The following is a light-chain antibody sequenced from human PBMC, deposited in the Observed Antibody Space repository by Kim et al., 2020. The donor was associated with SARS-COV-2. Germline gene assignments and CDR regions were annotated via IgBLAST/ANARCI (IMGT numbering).Light chain of an antibody. CDR3: QRYNTAPWT. CDR1: QDISRL. Sequence: ASVGDRVTITGRSSQDISRLLAWYQQKPGKAPNLLIFRAYVLQSGVPSRSSGGGSGTDFTLTISSLQPEDVATYYCQRYNTAPWTFGQGTKVDIK. J-gene: IGKJ1*01. V-gene: IGKV1-27*01. CDR2: RAY.